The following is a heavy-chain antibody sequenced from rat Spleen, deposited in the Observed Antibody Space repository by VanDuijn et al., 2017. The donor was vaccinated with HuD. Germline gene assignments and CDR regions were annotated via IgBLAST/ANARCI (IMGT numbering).Heavy chain of an antibody. CDR1: GFTFSNYG. V-gene: IGHV5-29*01. J-gene: IGHJ1*01. Sequence: EVQLVKSDGGLVQPGRSLKLSCAASGFTFSNYGMAWVRQTPTKGLEWVATISYDGSSTYYRDSVKGRFTISRDNAKSTLYLQMDSLRSEDTATYYCARQLTGSYWYFDFWGPGTMVTVSS. CDR2: ISYDGSST. D-gene: IGHD5-1*01. CDR3: ARQLTGSYWYFDF.